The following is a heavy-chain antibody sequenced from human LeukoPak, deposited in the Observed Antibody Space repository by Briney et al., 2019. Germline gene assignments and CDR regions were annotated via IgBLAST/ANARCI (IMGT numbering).Heavy chain of an antibody. CDR2: INHSGST. V-gene: IGHV4-34*01. CDR3: ARDSGSFPYYFDY. D-gene: IGHD1-26*01. J-gene: IGHJ4*02. Sequence: SETLSLTCAVYGGSFSGYYWSWIRQPPGKGLEWIGEINHSGSTNYNPSLKSRVTISVDTSKNQFSLKLSSVTAADTAVYYCARDSGSFPYYFDYWGQGTLVTVSS. CDR1: GGSFSGYY.